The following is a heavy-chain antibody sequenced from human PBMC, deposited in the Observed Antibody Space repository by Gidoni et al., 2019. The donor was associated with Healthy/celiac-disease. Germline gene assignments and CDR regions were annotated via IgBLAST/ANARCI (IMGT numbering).Heavy chain of an antibody. CDR3: ARGPSITMIL. V-gene: IGHV4-34*01. CDR2: INHSGST. D-gene: IGHD3-22*01. Sequence: ETLSLPCAVYGGSFSGYYWSWIRQPPGKGLEWIGEINHSGSTNYNPSLKSRVTISVDTSKNQFSLKLSSVTAADTAVYYCARGPSITMILWGQGTLVTVSS. J-gene: IGHJ4*02. CDR1: GGSFSGYY.